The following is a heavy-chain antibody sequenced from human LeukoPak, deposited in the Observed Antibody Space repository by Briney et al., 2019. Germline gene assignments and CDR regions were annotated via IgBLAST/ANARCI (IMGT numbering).Heavy chain of an antibody. CDR3: KGIAAAGTDY. CDR1: GFIFSSYV. V-gene: IGHV3-23*01. D-gene: IGHD6-13*01. Sequence: GGSLRLSCEASGFIFSSYVMGWVRQAPGKGLEWVSSISVGGGDTFTADSVKGRFTITRDNSKNTLYLQMNSLRAEDTAVYYCKGIAAAGTDYWGQGTLVTVSS. J-gene: IGHJ4*02. CDR2: ISVGGGDT.